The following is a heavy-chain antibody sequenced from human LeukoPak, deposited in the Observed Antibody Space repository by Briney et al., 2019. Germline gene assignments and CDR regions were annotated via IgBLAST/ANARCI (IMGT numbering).Heavy chain of an antibody. J-gene: IGHJ4*02. V-gene: IGHV3-30-3*02. CDR2: ISYDGSNQ. Sequence: GGSLRHLRSASGFTFGELLVSRCRQAPGKGLEWVADISYDGSNQYHADSVKGRFTISRDNSKNTLYLQMNSLRPEDTAVYYWAIGYAATVAKSAYYWGQGTLVTVSS. CDR1: GFTFGELL. D-gene: IGHD3-16*01. CDR3: AIGYAATVAKSAYY.